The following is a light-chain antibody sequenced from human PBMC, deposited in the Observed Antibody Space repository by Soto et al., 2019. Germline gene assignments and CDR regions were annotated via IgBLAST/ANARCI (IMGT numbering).Light chain of an antibody. CDR2: AAS. Sequence: DIQMTQSPSSLSASVGDRVTVTCRASQGISNYLAWYQQKPGKVPKLLIYAASTVQSGVPSRFSGSGSGTDFSLTISSLQPEDVATYYCQKYNSVPFTFGRGTTVDIK. CDR1: QGISNY. J-gene: IGKJ3*01. CDR3: QKYNSVPFT. V-gene: IGKV1-27*01.